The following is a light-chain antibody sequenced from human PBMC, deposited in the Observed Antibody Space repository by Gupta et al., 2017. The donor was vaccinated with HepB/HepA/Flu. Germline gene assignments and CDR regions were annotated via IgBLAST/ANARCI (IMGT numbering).Light chain of an antibody. Sequence: SVLTPPPSASGTPGPRVTISCSGSSSNIGSNTVNWYQQLPGTAPKLLIYSNNQRPSGVPDRFSGSKSGTSASLAISGLQAEDEADYYCAAWDDSRNGYVFGTGTKVTVL. CDR3: AAWDDSRNGYV. V-gene: IGLV1-44*01. CDR1: SSNIGSNT. CDR2: SNN. J-gene: IGLJ1*01.